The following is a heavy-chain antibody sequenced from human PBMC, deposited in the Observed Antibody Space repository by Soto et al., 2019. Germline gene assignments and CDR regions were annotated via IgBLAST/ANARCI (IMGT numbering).Heavy chain of an antibody. CDR3: AGRGPGSDFEY. CDR1: GFTFSSYA. D-gene: IGHD3-10*01. CDR2: VSGSGGST. Sequence: EVQLLESGGGLVQPGGSLRLSCAASGFTFSSYAMRWVRQAPGKGLEWVSAVSGSGGSTYYADSVKGRFTISRDNSKNTLELQMNSLRAAATAVYYCAGRGPGSDFEYWGQGTLVTVSS. V-gene: IGHV3-23*01. J-gene: IGHJ4*02.